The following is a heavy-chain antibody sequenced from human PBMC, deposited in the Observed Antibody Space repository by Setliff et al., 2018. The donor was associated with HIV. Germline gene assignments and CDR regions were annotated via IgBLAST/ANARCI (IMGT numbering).Heavy chain of an antibody. CDR3: AREDYFDGGGFAK. Sequence: GSLKISCAVSGFNFNRYSMVWLRQAPGKGLEWVSSISRSGSDTFYAGSVKGRFTISRDGAKNLLYLQLNSLRIEDTAVYYCAREDYFDGGGFAKWGQGTLVTVSS. CDR2: ISRSGSDT. J-gene: IGHJ4*02. V-gene: IGHV3-21*06. D-gene: IGHD3-9*01. CDR1: GFNFNRYS.